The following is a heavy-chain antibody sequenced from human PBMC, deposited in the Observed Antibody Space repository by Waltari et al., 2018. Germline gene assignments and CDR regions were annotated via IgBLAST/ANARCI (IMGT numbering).Heavy chain of an antibody. CDR1: GFPFSSTG. Sequence: QVQLVESGGGVVQPGGYLRLPCAAAGFPFSSTGLHWDSRAPGKGLEWVAFIRYDGNNKYYAGSVKGRVTISRDNSKNTLYLQMNSLRAEDTAVYYCAKDRASSFYEFLHWGQGTLVTVSS. J-gene: IGHJ4*02. D-gene: IGHD3-16*02. CDR2: IRYDGNNK. V-gene: IGHV3-30*02. CDR3: AKDRASSFYEFLH.